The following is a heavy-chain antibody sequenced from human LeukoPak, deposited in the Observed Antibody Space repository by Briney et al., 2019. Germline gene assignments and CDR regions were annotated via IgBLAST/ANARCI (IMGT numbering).Heavy chain of an antibody. V-gene: IGHV3-30*18. Sequence: PGGSLRLSCAASGFTFSNYRMHWVRQAPGKGLEWVAIISNDGSNKHYADSVKGRFTVSRDNSENTLYLQMNSLRAEDTAMYYCAKRIAGSATGVWWYLDLWGRGTLVTVSS. CDR1: GFTFSNYR. J-gene: IGHJ2*01. CDR2: ISNDGSNK. CDR3: AKRIAGSATGVWWYLDL. D-gene: IGHD6-13*01.